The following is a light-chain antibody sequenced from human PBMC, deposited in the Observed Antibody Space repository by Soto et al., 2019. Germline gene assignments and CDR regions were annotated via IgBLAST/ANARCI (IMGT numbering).Light chain of an antibody. V-gene: IGKV3-15*01. J-gene: IGKJ4*01. Sequence: EVVMTQSPATLSVSPGDKATLSCRASQSVTSHLAWYQQKPGQAPRLLIYGASTRASGVPVRFSGSCSGTEYTLTVSSLQSEDFAIYYCQQYDDWRLLTFGGGTKVEI. CDR2: GAS. CDR1: QSVTSH. CDR3: QQYDDWRLLT.